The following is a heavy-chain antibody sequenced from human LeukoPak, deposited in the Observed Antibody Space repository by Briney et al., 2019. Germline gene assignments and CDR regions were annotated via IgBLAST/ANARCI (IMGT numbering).Heavy chain of an antibody. CDR2: IPYDGSNK. V-gene: IGHV3-30*02. J-gene: IGHJ4*02. Sequence: GGSLRLSSAASGFTFSSYGLHWVRQAPGKGLEWVAFIPYDGSNKYYADSVRGRFTISRDNSRNTLYLQMNSLRAEDTAVYYCAKHGESYGDSRTDYWGQGTLVTVSS. D-gene: IGHD4-17*01. CDR1: GFTFSSYG. CDR3: AKHGESYGDSRTDY.